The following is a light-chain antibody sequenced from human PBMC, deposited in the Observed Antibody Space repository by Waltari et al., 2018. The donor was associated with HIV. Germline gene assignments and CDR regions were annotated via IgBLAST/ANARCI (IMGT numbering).Light chain of an antibody. J-gene: IGLJ2*01. CDR2: DVN. V-gene: IGLV2-8*01. CDR3: SSYAGSNNLL. CDR1: SSDIGAYNY. Sequence: QSALTQPPSASGSPGQSVTISCTGTSSDIGAYNYVAWYQQHHGRAPKLLLYDVNQRPSGVPGRFSGSKSGNRASLTVSGLQPDDEADYYCSSYAGSNNLLFGGGTKLTVL.